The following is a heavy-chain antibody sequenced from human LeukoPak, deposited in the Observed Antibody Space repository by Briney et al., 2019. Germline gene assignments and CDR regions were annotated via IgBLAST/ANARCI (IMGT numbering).Heavy chain of an antibody. CDR2: IYRSGST. CDR1: GGSISSGGYY. V-gene: IGHV4-30-2*01. D-gene: IGHD6-6*01. Sequence: SQTLSLTCTVSGGSISSGGYYWSWIRQPPGKGLEWIGYIYRSGSTYYNPSLKSRVTISVDRSKNQFSLKLSSVTAADTAVYYCARGYRSSSGGYWGQGTLVTVSS. J-gene: IGHJ4*02. CDR3: ARGYRSSSGGY.